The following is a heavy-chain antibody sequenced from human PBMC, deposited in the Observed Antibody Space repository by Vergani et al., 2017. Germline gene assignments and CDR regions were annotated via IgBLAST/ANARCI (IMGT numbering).Heavy chain of an antibody. CDR1: GFTFSSYA. Sequence: QVQLVESGGGVVQPGRSLRLSFAASGFTFSSYAMHWVRQAPGKGLEWVAVISYDGSNKYYADSVKGRFTISRDNSKNTLYLQMNSLRAEDTAVYYCARGCGGDCYGNGFDYWGQGTLVTVSS. CDR2: ISYDGSNK. J-gene: IGHJ4*02. V-gene: IGHV3-30-3*01. CDR3: ARGCGGDCYGNGFDY. D-gene: IGHD2-21*01.